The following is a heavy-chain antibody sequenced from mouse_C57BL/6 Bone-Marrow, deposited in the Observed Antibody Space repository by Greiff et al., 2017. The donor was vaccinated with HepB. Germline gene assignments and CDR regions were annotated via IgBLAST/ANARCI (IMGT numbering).Heavy chain of an antibody. V-gene: IGHV1-81*01. CDR2: IYPRSGNT. Sequence: LVESGAELARPGASVKLSCKASGYTFTSYGISWVKQRTGQGLEWIGEIYPRSGNTYYNEKFKGKATLTADKSSSTAYMELRCLTSEDSAVYFCAREGPRNYGGWYFDGWGTGTTVTVSS. D-gene: IGHD2-1*01. CDR1: GYTFTSYG. CDR3: AREGPRNYGGWYFDG. J-gene: IGHJ1*03.